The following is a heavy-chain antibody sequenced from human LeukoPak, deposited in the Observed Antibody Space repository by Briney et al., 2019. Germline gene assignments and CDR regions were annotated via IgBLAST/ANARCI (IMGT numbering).Heavy chain of an antibody. Sequence: PSETLSLTCTISGDSISSYYWSWIRQPPGKGLEWIGHIYYSGSTNYNPSLKSRVTISVDTSKNQFSLKLSSVTAADTAVYYCARGSHYYGSGSYYPFDYWGQGTLVTVSS. D-gene: IGHD3-10*01. CDR3: ARGSHYYGSGSYYPFDY. V-gene: IGHV4-59*01. CDR2: IYYSGST. J-gene: IGHJ4*02. CDR1: GDSISSYY.